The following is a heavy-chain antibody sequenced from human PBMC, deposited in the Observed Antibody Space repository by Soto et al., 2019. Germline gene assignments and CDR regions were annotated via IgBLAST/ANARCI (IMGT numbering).Heavy chain of an antibody. J-gene: IGHJ6*02. CDR1: GFTFSSYG. CDR2: ISYDGSNK. V-gene: IGHV3-30*18. CDR3: AKDRENYGSGSGMDV. Sequence: GGSLRLSCAASGFTFSSYGMHWVRQAPGKGLEWVAVISYDGSNKYYADSVKGRFTISRDNSKNTLYLQMNSLRAEDTAVYYCAKDRENYGSGSGMDVWGQGTTVTVSS. D-gene: IGHD3-10*01.